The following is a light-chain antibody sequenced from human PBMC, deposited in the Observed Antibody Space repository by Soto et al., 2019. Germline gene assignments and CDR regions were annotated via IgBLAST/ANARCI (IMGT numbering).Light chain of an antibody. Sequence: EIELTQSPGTLSLSPGERATLSCRASHAVTNNFLAWYQQKPGQAPRLVIYGASSRPAGIPDRFSGSGAGTDFTLSISRLEPEDFAVYFCQQYATSPGTFGQGTKLEIK. CDR2: GAS. V-gene: IGKV3-20*01. CDR3: QQYATSPGT. J-gene: IGKJ2*01. CDR1: HAVTNNF.